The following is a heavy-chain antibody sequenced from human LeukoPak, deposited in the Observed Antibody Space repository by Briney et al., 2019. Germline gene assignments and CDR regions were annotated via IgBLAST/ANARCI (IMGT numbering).Heavy chain of an antibody. CDR1: GFTFSSYG. CDR2: ISYDGSNK. J-gene: IGHJ4*02. Sequence: GSLRLSCAASGFTFSSYGMHWVRQAPGKGLEWVAVISYDGSNKYYADSVKGRFTISRDNSKNTLYLQMNSLRAEDTAIYYCAKTSRANSAYDSPFDYWGQGTLVTVSS. V-gene: IGHV3-30*18. D-gene: IGHD5-12*01. CDR3: AKTSRANSAYDSPFDY.